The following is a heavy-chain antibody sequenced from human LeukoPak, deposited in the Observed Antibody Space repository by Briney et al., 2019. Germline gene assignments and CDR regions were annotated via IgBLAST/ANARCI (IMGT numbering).Heavy chain of an antibody. V-gene: IGHV3-23*01. CDR1: GFTFSSYA. D-gene: IGHD3-22*01. CDR2: ISGSGGST. Sequence: GGSLRLSWAASGFTFSSYAMSWVRQAPGKGLEWVSTISGSGGSTYYADSVKGRFTISRDNSKNTLYLQMNSLRAEDTAVYYCAKAYYDSTGYYGYWGQGTLVTVSS. CDR3: AKAYYDSTGYYGY. J-gene: IGHJ4*02.